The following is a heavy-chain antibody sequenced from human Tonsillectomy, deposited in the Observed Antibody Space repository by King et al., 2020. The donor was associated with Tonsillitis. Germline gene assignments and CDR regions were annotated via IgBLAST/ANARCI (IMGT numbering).Heavy chain of an antibody. D-gene: IGHD6-19*01. J-gene: IGHJ6*02. CDR2: IKQDGSEK. Sequence: VQLVESGGGLVQPGGSLRLSCAASGFTFSSYWMSWVRQAPGKGLEWVANIKQDGSEKYYVDSVKGRHTISRDNAKNSLYLQMNSLRAEDTAVYYCAREGIAVAGNYYYYGMDVWGQGTTVTVSS. CDR1: GFTFSSYW. V-gene: IGHV3-7*03. CDR3: AREGIAVAGNYYYYGMDV.